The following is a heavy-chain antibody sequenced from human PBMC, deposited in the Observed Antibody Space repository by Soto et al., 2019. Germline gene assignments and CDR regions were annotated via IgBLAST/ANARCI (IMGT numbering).Heavy chain of an antibody. CDR2: ISYDGSNK. Sequence: QVQLVESGGGVVQPGRSLRLSCAVSGFTFSGYGMHWVRQAPGKGLEWVAVISYDGSNKYYADSVKGRFTISRDNSKNTLYLQMNSLRAEDTAVYYCAYGYYYGSGSYYNVLEYWGQGTLVTVSS. CDR3: AYGYYYGSGSYYNVLEY. CDR1: GFTFSGYG. J-gene: IGHJ4*02. D-gene: IGHD3-10*01. V-gene: IGHV3-30*03.